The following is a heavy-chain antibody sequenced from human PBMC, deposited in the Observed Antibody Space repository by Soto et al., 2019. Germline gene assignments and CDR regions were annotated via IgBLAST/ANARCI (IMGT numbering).Heavy chain of an antibody. J-gene: IGHJ5*02. CDR3: ARIMVRGGNNWFDP. Sequence: SETLSLTCAVYGGSFSGYYWSWIRQPPGKGLEWIGYINHSGSTNYNPSLKSRVTISVDTSKNQFSLKLSSVTAADTAVYYCARIMVRGGNNWFDPWGQGTLVTVSS. V-gene: IGHV4-34*01. D-gene: IGHD3-10*01. CDR2: INHSGST. CDR1: GGSFSGYY.